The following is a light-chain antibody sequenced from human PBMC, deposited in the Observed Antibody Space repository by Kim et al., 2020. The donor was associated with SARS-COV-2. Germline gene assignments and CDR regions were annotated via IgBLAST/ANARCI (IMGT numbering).Light chain of an antibody. CDR1: ETISSDY. J-gene: IGKJ2*01. Sequence: EIVLTQSPGTLSLSPGERATLSCRTSETISSDYVAWYRHKPGQAPRLLIYGASTRPTGIPERFSGSGSGSDFTLTISRLEAEDFAVYYCQQYDHSFPYTFGQGTKLEIK. CDR3: QQYDHSFPYT. V-gene: IGKV3-20*01. CDR2: GAS.